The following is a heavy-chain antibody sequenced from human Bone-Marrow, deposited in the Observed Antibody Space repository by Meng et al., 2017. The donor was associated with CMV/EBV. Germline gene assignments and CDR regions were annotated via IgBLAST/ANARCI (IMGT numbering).Heavy chain of an antibody. D-gene: IGHD1-26*01. CDR1: GGSFNVYY. J-gene: IGHJ4*02. CDR2: SDYNGGP. Sequence: SQTLSLTCAVYGGSFNVYYWTWIRQSPGKGLEWIGESDYNGGPHYNPSLGSRVTISVDKSKSQFSLSLTSVTVADTAVYFCARCANAFATGGLVKYIDFWSQGTLVPVSS. V-gene: IGHV4-34*01. CDR3: ARCANAFATGGLVKYIDF.